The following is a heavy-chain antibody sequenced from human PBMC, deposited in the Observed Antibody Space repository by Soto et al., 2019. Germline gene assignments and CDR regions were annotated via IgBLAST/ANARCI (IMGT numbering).Heavy chain of an antibody. Sequence: ASVKVSCTASGYTFTSYAMHWVRQAPGQRLEWMGWINAGNGNTKYSQKFQGRVTITRDTSASTAYMELSSLRSEDTAVYYCAREQAQIAAAGQLDLSGQGTMVTVSS. D-gene: IGHD6-13*01. J-gene: IGHJ5*02. CDR2: INAGNGNT. V-gene: IGHV1-3*01. CDR1: GYTFTSYA. CDR3: AREQAQIAAAGQLDL.